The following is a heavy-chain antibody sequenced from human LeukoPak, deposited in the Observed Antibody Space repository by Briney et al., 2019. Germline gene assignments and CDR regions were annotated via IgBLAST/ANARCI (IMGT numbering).Heavy chain of an antibody. D-gene: IGHD3-10*01. J-gene: IGHJ4*02. CDR1: GGSISSSSYY. CDR3: ARGDLYYLD. V-gene: IGHV4-39*07. Sequence: SSETLSLTCTVSGGSISSSSYYWGWIRQPPGKGLEWIGSIYYSGSTYYNPSLKSRVTISVDTSKKQISLQLSSVTAADTAVYYCARGDLYYLDWGQGTLVTVSS. CDR2: IYYSGST.